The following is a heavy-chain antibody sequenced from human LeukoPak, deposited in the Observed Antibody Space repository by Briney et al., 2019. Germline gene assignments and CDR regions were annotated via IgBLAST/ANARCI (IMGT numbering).Heavy chain of an antibody. D-gene: IGHD3-10*01. Sequence: PSETLSLTCAVSGGSISNNNWWSWVRQPPGMGLEWIGEIYHGGSTNYNPSLKSRVTMSVDRSKNQFSLKLSSVTAADTAVCYCARGEERGSGTVHFDYWGQGTLVTVSS. CDR1: GGSISNNNW. CDR2: IYHGGST. J-gene: IGHJ4*02. CDR3: ARGEERGSGTVHFDY. V-gene: IGHV4-4*02.